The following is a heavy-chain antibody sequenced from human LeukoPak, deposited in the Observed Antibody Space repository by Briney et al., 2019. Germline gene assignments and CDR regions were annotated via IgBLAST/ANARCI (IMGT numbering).Heavy chain of an antibody. J-gene: IGHJ4*02. CDR1: GYTFTDYY. V-gene: IGHV1-2*02. Sequence: VASVKVSCKASGYTFTDYYMHWVRQAPGQGLEWLGWINTNSGGTNYAQKFQGRVTMTRDTSISTAYMELSRLRSDDTAVYYCAREYYDSSAYNQEAIDYWGQGTLVTVSS. CDR3: AREYYDSSAYNQEAIDY. D-gene: IGHD3-22*01. CDR2: INTNSGGT.